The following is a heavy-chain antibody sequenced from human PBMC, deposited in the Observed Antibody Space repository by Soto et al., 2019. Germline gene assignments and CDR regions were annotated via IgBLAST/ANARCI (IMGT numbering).Heavy chain of an antibody. V-gene: IGHV3-48*02. D-gene: IGHD2-15*01. Sequence: EVQLVESGGGLVQPGGSLRLSCAASGFTFSSYSMNWVRQAPGKGLEWVSYISSSSSTIYYADSVKGRFTISRDNAKNSLYLQMNSLRDEDTAVYYCARMDIVVVVAAEPRRDYYYGMDVWGQGTTVTVSS. J-gene: IGHJ6*02. CDR1: GFTFSSYS. CDR3: ARMDIVVVVAAEPRRDYYYGMDV. CDR2: ISSSSSTI.